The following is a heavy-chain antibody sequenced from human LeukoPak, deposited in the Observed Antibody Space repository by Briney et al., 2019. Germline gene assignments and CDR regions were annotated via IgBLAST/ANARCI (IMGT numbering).Heavy chain of an antibody. J-gene: IGHJ5*02. Sequence: GGSLRLSCTASGFTFSGYAMSWVRQAPGKGLEWVSGISGSGGTTYYADSVKGRFTISRDNSKNTLYLQMNSLRAEDTAVYYCARGLYSSGWSVISWGQGTLVTVSS. D-gene: IGHD6-19*01. CDR3: ARGLYSSGWSVIS. CDR2: ISGSGGTT. CDR1: GFTFSGYA. V-gene: IGHV3-23*01.